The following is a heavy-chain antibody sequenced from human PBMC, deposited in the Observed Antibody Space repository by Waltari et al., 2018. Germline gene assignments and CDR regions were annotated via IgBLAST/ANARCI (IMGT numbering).Heavy chain of an antibody. CDR3: ARHWKKSGYRFDP. CDR2: IYYSGST. J-gene: IGHJ5*02. V-gene: IGHV4-39*01. D-gene: IGHD5-12*01. CDR1: GSSLSSRSYY. Sequence: QLQLQESGPGLVKPSETLSLTCTVAGSSLSSRSYYWGWIRQSPGKGVEWSGSIYYSGSTYYNPTLKSRVTISGDTSKNQFSLKLSSVTAADTAVYYCARHWKKSGYRFDPWGQGTLVTVSS.